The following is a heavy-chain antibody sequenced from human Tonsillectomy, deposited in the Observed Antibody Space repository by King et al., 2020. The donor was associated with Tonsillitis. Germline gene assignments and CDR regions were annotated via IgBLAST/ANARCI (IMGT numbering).Heavy chain of an antibody. CDR3: ARVDCSSTSCHYYYYGMDV. V-gene: IGHV4-59*01. Sequence: LQLQESGPGLVKPSETLSLTCTVSGGSISGYCWSWLRQPPGKGLEWIGYIYYSGSTNYNPSLKSRVTISVDTSKNQFSLEVSSVTAADTAVYYCARVDCSSTSCHYYYYGMDVWGQGTTVTVSS. D-gene: IGHD2-2*01. CDR2: IYYSGST. CDR1: GGSISGYC. J-gene: IGHJ6*02.